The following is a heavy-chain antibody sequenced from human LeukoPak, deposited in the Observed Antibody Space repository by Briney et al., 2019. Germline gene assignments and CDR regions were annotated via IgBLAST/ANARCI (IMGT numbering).Heavy chain of an antibody. CDR3: ARDKSIMITFGGVIVSY. CDR2: IKQDGSEK. J-gene: IGHJ4*02. Sequence: GGSLRLSCAASGFTFSSYWMSWVRQAPGKGLEWVANIKQDGSEKYYVDSVKGRFTISRDNAKNSLYLQMNSLRAEDTAAYYCARDKSIMITFGGVIVSYWGQGTLVTVSS. D-gene: IGHD3-16*02. V-gene: IGHV3-7*01. CDR1: GFTFSSYW.